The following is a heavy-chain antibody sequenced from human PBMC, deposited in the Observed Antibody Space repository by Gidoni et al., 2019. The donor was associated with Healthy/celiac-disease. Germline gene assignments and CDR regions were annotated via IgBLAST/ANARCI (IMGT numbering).Heavy chain of an antibody. Sequence: QVQLVQSGAEVKKPGSSVKVSCKASGGTFSSYAISWVRQAPGQGLEWMGGIIPIFGTANDAQKFQGRVTITADKSTSTAYMERSSLRSEDTAVDYCARSGEREHDAFDIWGQGTMVTVSS. V-gene: IGHV1-69*06. J-gene: IGHJ3*02. D-gene: IGHD1-1*01. CDR3: ARSGEREHDAFDI. CDR2: IIPIFGTA. CDR1: GGTFSSYA.